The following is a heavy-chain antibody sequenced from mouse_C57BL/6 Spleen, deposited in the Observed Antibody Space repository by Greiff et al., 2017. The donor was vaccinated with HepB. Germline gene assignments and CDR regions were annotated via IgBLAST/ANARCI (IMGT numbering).Heavy chain of an antibody. CDR1: GFTFSDYG. V-gene: IGHV5-17*01. D-gene: IGHD2-3*01. CDR2: ISSGSSTI. CDR3: ARGDGYYRRGMDY. Sequence: EVQLVESGGGLVKPGGSLKLSCAASGFTFSDYGMHWVRQAPEKGLEWVAYISSGSSTIYYADTVKGRFTISRDNAKNTLFLQMTSLRSEDTAMYYCARGDGYYRRGMDYWGQGTSVTVSS. J-gene: IGHJ4*01.